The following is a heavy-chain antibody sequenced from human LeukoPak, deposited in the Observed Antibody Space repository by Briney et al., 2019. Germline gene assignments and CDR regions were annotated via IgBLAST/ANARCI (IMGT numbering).Heavy chain of an antibody. J-gene: IGHJ4*02. CDR2: ISAYNGNT. CDR1: GYTFTSYD. V-gene: IGHV1-18*01. D-gene: IGHD6-19*01. Sequence: GASVKVSCKASGYTFTSYDINWVRQATGQGLEWMGWISAYNGNTNYAQKLQGRVTMTTDTSTSTAYMELRSLRSDDTAVYYCASHPGGWYVSHFDYWGQGTLVTVSS. CDR3: ASHPGGWYVSHFDY.